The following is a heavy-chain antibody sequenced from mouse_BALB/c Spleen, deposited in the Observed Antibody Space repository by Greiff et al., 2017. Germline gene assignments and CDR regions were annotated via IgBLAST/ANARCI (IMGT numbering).Heavy chain of an antibody. D-gene: IGHD2-3*01. CDR3: ARTPPLDDGYYDWFAY. CDR1: GYTFSSYW. J-gene: IGHJ3*01. V-gene: IGHV1-9*01. CDR2: ILPGSGST. Sequence: QVQLQQSGAELMKPGASVKISCKATGYTFSSYWIEWVKQRPGHGLEWIGEILPGSGSTNYNEKFKGKATFTADTSSNTAYMQLSSLTSEDSAVYYCARTPPLDDGYYDWFAYWGQGTLVTVSA.